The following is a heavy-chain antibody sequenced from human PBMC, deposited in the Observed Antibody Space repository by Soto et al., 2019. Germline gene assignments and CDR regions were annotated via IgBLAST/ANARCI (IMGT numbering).Heavy chain of an antibody. Sequence: SVKVSCKSSGGAFSSHSINWVRQAPGQGLEWMGGIIPIFGPANFAKKFQGRVTITEDESTTTAYMELSSLTSEDTAVYYCATGSFTSTGGRIGYHYNAMDVWGQGTTVTVSS. CDR1: GGAFSSHS. CDR2: IIPIFGPA. CDR3: ATGSFTSTGGRIGYHYNAMDV. V-gene: IGHV1-69*13. D-gene: IGHD1-1*01. J-gene: IGHJ6*02.